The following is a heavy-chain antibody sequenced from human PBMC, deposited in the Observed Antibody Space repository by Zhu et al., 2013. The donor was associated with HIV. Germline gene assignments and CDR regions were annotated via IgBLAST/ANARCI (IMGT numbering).Heavy chain of an antibody. CDR3: AIVYTSGSVPKF. J-gene: IGHJ1*01. Sequence: VQLVQSGAEVKKPGSSVKVSCKASGGAFSTDAINWVRQAPGQGLEWMGIINPSGGTTSNAQKFQGRLTMTRDTSTSTDYMELSSLRSEDTALYFCAIVYTSGSVPKFWGQGTLVTVSS. CDR1: GGAFSTDA. CDR2: INPSGGTT. D-gene: IGHD2-2*02. V-gene: IGHV1-46*01.